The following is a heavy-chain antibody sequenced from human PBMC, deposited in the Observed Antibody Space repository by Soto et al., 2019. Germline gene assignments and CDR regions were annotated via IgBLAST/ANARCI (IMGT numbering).Heavy chain of an antibody. D-gene: IGHD5-12*01. CDR3: ARQIYDSDAGPNFQYYFDS. CDR2: IDPSDSQT. Sequence: GESLKISCKGSGYSFAGYWITWVRQKPGKGLEWMGRIDPSDSQTYYSPSFRGHVTISVTKSITTVFLQWSSLRASDTAMYYCARQIYDSDAGPNFQYYFDSWGQGTQVTVSS. CDR1: GYSFAGYW. J-gene: IGHJ4*02. V-gene: IGHV5-10-1*01.